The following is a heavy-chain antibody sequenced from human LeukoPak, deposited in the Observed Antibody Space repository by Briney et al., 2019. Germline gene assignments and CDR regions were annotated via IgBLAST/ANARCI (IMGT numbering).Heavy chain of an antibody. D-gene: IGHD3-3*01. CDR2: IWYDGSNK. J-gene: IGHJ4*02. Sequence: GGSLRLSCAASGFTFSSYGMHWVRQAPGKGLEWVAVIWYDGSNKYYADSVKGRFTISRDNSKNTLYLQMNSLRAEDAAVYYCARGLLRFLEWSDSPYFDYWGQGNLVTVSS. CDR3: ARGLLRFLEWSDSPYFDY. CDR1: GFTFSSYG. V-gene: IGHV3-33*01.